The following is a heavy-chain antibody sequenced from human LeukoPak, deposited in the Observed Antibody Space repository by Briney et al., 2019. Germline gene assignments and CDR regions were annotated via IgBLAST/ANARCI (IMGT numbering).Heavy chain of an antibody. CDR1: GFTFRSHA. V-gene: IGHV3-33*01. CDR3: TIDPPMSDWAFWS. Sequence: GGSLRLSCSASGFTFRSHALHWVRQAPGKGLEWVAMVWEGGNFKFYAESVKGRFSISRDDYSNMFFLQMDSLRVEDTALYYCTIDPPMSDWAFWSWGQGALVTVSS. D-gene: IGHD2-21*02. CDR2: VWEGGNFK. J-gene: IGHJ5*02.